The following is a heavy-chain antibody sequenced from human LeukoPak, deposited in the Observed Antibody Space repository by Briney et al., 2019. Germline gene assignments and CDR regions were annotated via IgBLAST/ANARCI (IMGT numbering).Heavy chain of an antibody. Sequence: GGSLRLSCAASGFTFSNHYMSWVRQTPGKGLVWVSRINSDGSSTTYADSVKGRFTMSRDNAKSTLYLQMSSLRAEDTAVYYCATSLGPLTDYWGQGTLVTVSS. CDR2: INSDGSST. CDR1: GFTFSNHY. CDR3: ATSLGPLTDY. D-gene: IGHD7-27*01. V-gene: IGHV3-74*01. J-gene: IGHJ4*02.